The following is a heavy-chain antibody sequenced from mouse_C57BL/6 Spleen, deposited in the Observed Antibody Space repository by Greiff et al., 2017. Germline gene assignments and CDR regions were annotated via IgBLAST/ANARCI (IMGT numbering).Heavy chain of an antibody. V-gene: IGHV1-55*01. Sequence: QVQLQQPGAELVKPGASVKMSCKASGYTFTSYWITWVKQRPGQGLEWIGDIYPGSGSTNYNEKFKSKATLTVDTSSSTAYMQLSSLTSEASAVYYCAREGDYDPSWFAYWGQGTLVTVSA. D-gene: IGHD2-4*01. J-gene: IGHJ3*01. CDR1: GYTFTSYW. CDR3: AREGDYDPSWFAY. CDR2: IYPGSGST.